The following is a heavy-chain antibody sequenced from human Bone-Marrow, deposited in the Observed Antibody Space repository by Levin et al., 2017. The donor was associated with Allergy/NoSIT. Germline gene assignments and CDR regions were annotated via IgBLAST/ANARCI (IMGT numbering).Heavy chain of an antibody. CDR2: IYPGDSDT. V-gene: IGHV5-51*01. J-gene: IGHJ4*02. CDR3: ARRFDTALDY. CDR1: GYSFSNYW. D-gene: IGHD5-18*01. Sequence: ASVKVSCKGSGYSFSNYWIGWVRQMPGKGLEWMGMIYPGDSDTRDSPSFQGQVTISADKSINTAYLQWSSLKASDTAIYYCARRFDTALDYWGQGTLVTVSS.